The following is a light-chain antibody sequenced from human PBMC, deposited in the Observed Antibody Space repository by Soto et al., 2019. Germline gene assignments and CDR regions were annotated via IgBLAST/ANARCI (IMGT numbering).Light chain of an antibody. CDR2: AAS. J-gene: IGKJ2*01. CDR1: RSFDSSY. V-gene: IGKV3-20*01. Sequence: EVVLTQSPGTLSLSPGERATLSGRASRSFDSSYLAWYQQKPGQAPRLLIFAASIRATGVSDRFSGSGYGTYFTLIISRLEPEESAVYSCHQYCSSPPDTFGQGTK. CDR3: HQYCSSPPDT.